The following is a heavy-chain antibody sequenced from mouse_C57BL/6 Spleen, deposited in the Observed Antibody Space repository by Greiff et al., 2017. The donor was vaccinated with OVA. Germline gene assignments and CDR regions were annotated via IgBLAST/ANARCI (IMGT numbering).Heavy chain of an antibody. CDR3: PGGRGNY. Sequence: EVHLVESGGGLVQPGGSMKLSCAASGFTFSDAWMDWVRQSPEQGLEWVAEIRNKANNHATYYAESVKGRFTIAEDDSKSMVYLQMNSLRAEDTGIYYCPGGRGNYWGQGTTLTVSS. V-gene: IGHV6-6*01. CDR2: IRNKANNHAT. CDR1: GFTFSDAW. J-gene: IGHJ2*01.